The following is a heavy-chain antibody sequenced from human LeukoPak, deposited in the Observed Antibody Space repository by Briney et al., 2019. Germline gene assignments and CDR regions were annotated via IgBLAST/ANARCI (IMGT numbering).Heavy chain of an antibody. Sequence: SETLSLTCTVSGGSISSYYWSWIRQPPGKGLEWIWYIYYSGSTNYKPSLQSRVAISIDTSKNKLSLNLSSVTAADTAVYYCARIPPNIPDKYSGSYYGFLFDYWGQGTLVTVSS. D-gene: IGHD1-26*01. J-gene: IGHJ4*02. CDR3: ARIPPNIPDKYSGSYYGFLFDY. CDR1: GGSISSYY. CDR2: IYYSGST. V-gene: IGHV4-59*01.